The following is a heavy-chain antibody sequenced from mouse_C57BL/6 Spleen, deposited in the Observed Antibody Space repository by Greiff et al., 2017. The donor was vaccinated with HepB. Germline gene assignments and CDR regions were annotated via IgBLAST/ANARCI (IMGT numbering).Heavy chain of an antibody. J-gene: IGHJ1*03. V-gene: IGHV1-52*01. CDR1: GYTFTSYW. CDR2: IDPSDSET. D-gene: IGHD1-1*01. CDR3: ARLAPYYYGSSSYWYFDV. Sequence: QVQLQQPGAELVRPGSSVKLSCKASGYTFTSYWMHWVKQRPIQGLEWIGNIDPSDSETHYNQKFKDKATLTVDKSSSTAYMQLSSLTSEDSAVYYCARLAPYYYGSSSYWYFDVWGTGTTVTVSS.